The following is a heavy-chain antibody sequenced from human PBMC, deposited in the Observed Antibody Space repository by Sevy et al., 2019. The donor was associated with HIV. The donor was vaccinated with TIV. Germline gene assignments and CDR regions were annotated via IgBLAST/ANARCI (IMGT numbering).Heavy chain of an antibody. CDR2: IYYSGST. CDR1: GGSISSSSYY. V-gene: IGHV4-39*01. D-gene: IGHD3-16*01. J-gene: IGHJ4*02. Sequence: SETLSLTCTVSGGSISSSSYYWGWIRQPPGKGLEWIGSIYYSGSTYYNPSLKSRVTISVDTSKNQFSLKLSSVTAADTAVYYCAPFRGVTPFDYWGQGTLVTVSS. CDR3: APFRGVTPFDY.